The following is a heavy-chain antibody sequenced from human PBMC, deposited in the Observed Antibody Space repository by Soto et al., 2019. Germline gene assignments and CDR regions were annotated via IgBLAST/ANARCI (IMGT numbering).Heavy chain of an antibody. Sequence: EVQLVESGGGLVQPGGSLRLSCAASGFTFDDYAMHWVRQAPGKGLEWVSLISWDGGSTYYADSVKGRFTISRDNSKNSLYLQMNSLRAEDTALYYCAKALSPIPAARYYYYYGMDVWGQGTTVTVSS. D-gene: IGHD2-2*01. CDR1: GFTFDDYA. CDR2: ISWDGGST. V-gene: IGHV3-43D*04. CDR3: AKALSPIPAARYYYYYGMDV. J-gene: IGHJ6*02.